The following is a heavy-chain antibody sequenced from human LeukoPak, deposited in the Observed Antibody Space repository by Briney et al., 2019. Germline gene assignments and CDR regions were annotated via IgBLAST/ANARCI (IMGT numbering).Heavy chain of an antibody. Sequence: PGGSLRLSCAASGFTFGSYAMSWVRQAPGEGLEWVSSISGSGGSTYYADSVKGRFTISRDNSKNTLYLQMNSLRGEDTAVYYCAKDREGTIADYFDYWGQGTLVTVSS. CDR1: GFTFGSYA. V-gene: IGHV3-23*01. CDR2: ISGSGGST. D-gene: IGHD1-7*01. CDR3: AKDREGTIADYFDY. J-gene: IGHJ4*02.